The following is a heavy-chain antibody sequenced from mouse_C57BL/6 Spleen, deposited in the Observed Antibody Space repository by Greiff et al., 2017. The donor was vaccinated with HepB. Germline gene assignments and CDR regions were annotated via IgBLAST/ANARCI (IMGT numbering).Heavy chain of an antibody. CDR3: ARGGLNAMDY. CDR2: ISYSGST. J-gene: IGHJ4*01. V-gene: IGHV3-1*01. Sequence: EVQLQQSGPGMVKPSQSLSLTCTVTGYSITSGYDWHWIRHFPGNKLEWMGYISYSGSTNYNPSLKSRISITHDTSKNHFFLKLNSVTTEDTATYYCARGGLNAMDYWGQGTSVTVSS. CDR1: GYSITSGYD.